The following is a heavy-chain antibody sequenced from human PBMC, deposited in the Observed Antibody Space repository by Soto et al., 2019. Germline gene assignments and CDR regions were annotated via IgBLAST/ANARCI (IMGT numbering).Heavy chain of an antibody. CDR3: ARMTVVVVAATRYNWFDP. CDR2: IYYSGST. J-gene: IGHJ5*02. Sequence: ASETLSLTCTVSGGSISSYYWSWIRQPPGKGLEWIGYIYYSGSTNYNPSLKSRVTISVDTSKNQFSLKLSSVTAADTAVYYCARMTVVVVAATRYNWFDPWGQGTLVTVS. V-gene: IGHV4-59*01. CDR1: GGSISSYY. D-gene: IGHD2-15*01.